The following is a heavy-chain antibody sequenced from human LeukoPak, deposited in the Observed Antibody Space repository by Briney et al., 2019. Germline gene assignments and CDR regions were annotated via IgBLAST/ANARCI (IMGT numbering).Heavy chain of an antibody. CDR1: GFTFDDYA. CDR3: VRDRGLSMYHFDH. CDR2: ISWNSGGI. D-gene: IGHD3-16*02. J-gene: IGHJ4*02. V-gene: IGHV3-9*01. Sequence: GGSLRLSCAASGFTFDDYAMHWVRQAPGKGLEWVSGISWNSGGIGYADSVKGRFTISRDNAKHSLYLQMNSLRAEDTALYYCVRDRGLSMYHFDHWGQGTLVTVSS.